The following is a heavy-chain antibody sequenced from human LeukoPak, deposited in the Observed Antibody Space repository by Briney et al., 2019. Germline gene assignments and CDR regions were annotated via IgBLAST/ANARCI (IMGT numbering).Heavy chain of an antibody. Sequence: SGTLSLTCIVSGGSISSYYWSWIRQPPGKGLEWIGYIYYSGSTNYNPSLKSRVAISVDTSKNQFSLKLSSVTAADTAVYYCARDRSIAARRHFDYWGQGTLVTVSS. CDR2: IYYSGST. CDR1: GGSISSYY. V-gene: IGHV4-59*01. J-gene: IGHJ4*02. CDR3: ARDRSIAARRHFDY. D-gene: IGHD6-6*01.